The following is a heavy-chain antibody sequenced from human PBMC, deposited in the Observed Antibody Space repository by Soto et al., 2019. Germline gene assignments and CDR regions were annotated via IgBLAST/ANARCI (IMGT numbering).Heavy chain of an antibody. Sequence: QLQLQESGPGLVKPSETLSLTCTVSGGSISSSSYYSGWIRQPPGKGLERIGSIYYSGSTYYNPSLKSRVTISVDTSKNQFSLKLSSVSAADTAVYYCAKGGSGSYSNAFDIWGQGTMVTVSS. CDR2: IYYSGST. D-gene: IGHD3-10*01. V-gene: IGHV4-39*01. J-gene: IGHJ3*02. CDR1: GGSISSSSYY. CDR3: AKGGSGSYSNAFDI.